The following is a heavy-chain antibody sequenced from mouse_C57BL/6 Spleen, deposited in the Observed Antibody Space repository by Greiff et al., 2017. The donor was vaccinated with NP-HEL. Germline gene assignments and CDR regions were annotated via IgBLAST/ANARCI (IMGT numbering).Heavy chain of an antibody. J-gene: IGHJ3*01. CDR2: IDPSDSET. D-gene: IGHD1-1*01. V-gene: IGHV1-52*01. CDR1: GYTFTSYW. CDR3: ARGDLLRYPAWFAY. Sequence: VQLQQPGAELVRPGSSVKLSCKASGYTFTSYWMHWVKQRPIQGLEWIGNIDPSDSETHYNQKFKDKATLTVDKSSSTAYMQLSSLTSEDSAVYYCARGDLLRYPAWFAYWGQGTLVTVSA.